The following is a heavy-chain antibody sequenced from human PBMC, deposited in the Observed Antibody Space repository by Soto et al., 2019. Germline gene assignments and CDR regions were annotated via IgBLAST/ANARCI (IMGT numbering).Heavy chain of an antibody. Sequence: QVSLVQSGDEVKKPGASVKVSCKASGYIFVNYGIAWVRQAPGQGLEWMGWISPYTGNTHSATKVQGRLTMTTDTSTSTADMDVGSLTSDDTAVYYCVMVDNYVTPTPQDVWGQGTTVTVAS. J-gene: IGHJ6*02. CDR1: GYIFVNYG. CDR2: ISPYTGNT. V-gene: IGHV1-18*01. D-gene: IGHD3-16*01. CDR3: VMVDNYVTPTPQDV.